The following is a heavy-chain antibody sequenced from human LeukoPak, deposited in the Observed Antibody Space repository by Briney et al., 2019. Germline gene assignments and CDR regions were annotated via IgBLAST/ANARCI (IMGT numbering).Heavy chain of an antibody. CDR3: ARAYYDFWSGYPADNYFDY. V-gene: IGHV3-20*04. CDR1: GFTFDDYG. CDR2: INWNGGST. D-gene: IGHD3-3*01. J-gene: IGHJ4*02. Sequence: GGSLRLSCAASGFTFDDYGMSWVRQAPGKGLEWVSGINWNGGSTGYADSVKGRFTISRDNAKNSLYLQMNSLRAEDTALYYCARAYYDFWSGYPADNYFDYWGQGTLVTVSS.